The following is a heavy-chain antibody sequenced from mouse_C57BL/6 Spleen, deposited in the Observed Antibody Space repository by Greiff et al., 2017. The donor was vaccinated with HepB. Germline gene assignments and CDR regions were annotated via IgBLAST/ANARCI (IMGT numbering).Heavy chain of an antibody. CDR2: IDPSDSYT. V-gene: IGHV1-50*01. Sequence: QQSCKASGYTFTRYWMQWVKQRPGQGLEWIGEIDPSDSYTNYNQKFKGKATLTVDTSSSTAYMQLSSLTSEDSAVYYCARGGSSGYAYWGQGTLVTVSA. CDR1: GYTFTRYW. CDR3: ARGGSSGYAY. J-gene: IGHJ3*01. D-gene: IGHD3-2*02.